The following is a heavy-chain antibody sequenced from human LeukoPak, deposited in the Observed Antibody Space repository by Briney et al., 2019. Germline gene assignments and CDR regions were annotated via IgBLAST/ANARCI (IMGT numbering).Heavy chain of an antibody. J-gene: IGHJ3*02. CDR3: ARHSVRLGALDI. Sequence: SETLSLTCAVYGGSFSGYYWSWIRQPPGKGLEWIGEINHSGSTNYNPSLKSRVTISVGTSKNQVSLKLNSVTAADTAVYYCARHSVRLGALDIWGQGTKVTVSS. CDR1: GGSFSGYY. CDR2: INHSGST. D-gene: IGHD1-26*01. V-gene: IGHV4-34*01.